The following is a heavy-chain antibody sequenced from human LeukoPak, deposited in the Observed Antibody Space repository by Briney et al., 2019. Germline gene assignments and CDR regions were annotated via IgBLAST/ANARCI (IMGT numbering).Heavy chain of an antibody. J-gene: IGHJ4*02. CDR1: GFTSSNYM. CDR3: LRDLNWSLDQ. V-gene: IGHV3-74*01. D-gene: IGHD1-20*01. CDR2: IKSDGITI. Sequence: GGSLRLSCAASGFTSSNYMMHWVRQAPGKGLVWVSRIKSDGITITYADSVKGRFTISRDNAKNTLYLQMNSLRAEDTAVYYCLRDLNWSLDQWGQGTLVTVSS.